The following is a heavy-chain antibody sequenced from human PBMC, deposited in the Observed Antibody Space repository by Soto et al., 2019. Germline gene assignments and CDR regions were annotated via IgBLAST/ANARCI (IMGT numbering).Heavy chain of an antibody. CDR3: TTLVPAAHYYYYYYMDV. Sequence: GGSLRLSCAASGFTFSNAWMSWVRQAPGKGLEWVGRIKSKTDGGTTDYAAPVKGRFTISRDDSKNTRYLQMNSLKTEDTAVYYCTTLVPAAHYYYYYYMDVWGKGTTVTVSS. CDR1: GFTFSNAW. CDR2: IKSKTDGGTT. V-gene: IGHV3-15*01. D-gene: IGHD2-2*01. J-gene: IGHJ6*03.